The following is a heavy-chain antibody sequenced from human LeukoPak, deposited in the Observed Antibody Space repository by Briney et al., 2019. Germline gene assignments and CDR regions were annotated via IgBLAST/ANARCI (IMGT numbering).Heavy chain of an antibody. J-gene: IGHJ4*02. CDR2: IYHGGTI. CDR3: ARHEGSSGYYKY. V-gene: IGHV4-59*08. Sequence: SKTLSLTCTVSGGSISSSYWSWIRQSPGKGLEWIGYIYHGGTIKYNSSLKSRVTISVDTSKNQCSLKLRSVDATDTAMYYCARHEGSSGYYKYWGQGTLVIVSS. D-gene: IGHD5-18*01. CDR1: GGSISSSY.